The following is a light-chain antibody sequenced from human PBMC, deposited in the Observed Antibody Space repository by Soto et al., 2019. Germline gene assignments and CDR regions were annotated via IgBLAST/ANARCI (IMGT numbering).Light chain of an antibody. CDR2: DAS. V-gene: IGKV3-20*01. CDR1: QSVRGNY. J-gene: IGKJ1*01. Sequence: VVTRSVGTLSLPTGESATXSCRXRQSVRGNYLAWYQQRPGQAPRLLIYDASSRATGFPDRFSGSGSGTDFTLTITRLDPEYFAVYYCHQYNNWPPCTLGQGGKVDIK. CDR3: HQYNNWPPCT.